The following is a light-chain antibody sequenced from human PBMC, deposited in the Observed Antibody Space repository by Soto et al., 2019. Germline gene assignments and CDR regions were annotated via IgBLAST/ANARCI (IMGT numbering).Light chain of an antibody. V-gene: IGKV3-15*01. Sequence: EIVMTQSPATLSVSPGERATLSCRASQSVSSNLAWYQQKPGQAPRLPIYAASTRATGIPARFSGSGSGTEFTLTISRVQSEDFAVYYCQQYNNWPPWYTFGQGTKLEIK. CDR3: QQYNNWPPWYT. CDR1: QSVSSN. CDR2: AAS. J-gene: IGKJ2*01.